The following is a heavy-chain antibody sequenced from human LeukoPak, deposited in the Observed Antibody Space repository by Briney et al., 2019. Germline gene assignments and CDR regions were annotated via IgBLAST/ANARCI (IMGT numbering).Heavy chain of an antibody. CDR3: ARRSRLAARPDYYYHYFMDV. CDR2: IDFSGST. J-gene: IGHJ6*03. V-gene: IGHV4-61*08. Sequence: KSSGSLSLTSAVSGGSISGGGYCRSWIRQPPGKGLEWIGYIDFSGSTNYNPSRKRGVTISVDTSKNQFSLKLSSVNAADTAVYSGARRSRLAARPDYYYHYFMDVRGKGTTVTVSS. D-gene: IGHD6-6*01. CDR1: GGSISGGGYC.